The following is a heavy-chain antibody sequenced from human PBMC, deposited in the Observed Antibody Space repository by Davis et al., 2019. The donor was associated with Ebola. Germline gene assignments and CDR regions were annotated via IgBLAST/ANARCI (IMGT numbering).Heavy chain of an antibody. V-gene: IGHV3-23*01. Sequence: GESLKISCAASGFTFSSYSMSWVRQAPGKGLEWVSAISGSGGSTYYADSVKGRFTISRDNSKNTLYLQMNSLRAEDTAVYYCARVSDYGEHDYWGQGTLVTVSS. CDR2: ISGSGGST. CDR1: GFTFSSYS. D-gene: IGHD4-17*01. CDR3: ARVSDYGEHDY. J-gene: IGHJ4*02.